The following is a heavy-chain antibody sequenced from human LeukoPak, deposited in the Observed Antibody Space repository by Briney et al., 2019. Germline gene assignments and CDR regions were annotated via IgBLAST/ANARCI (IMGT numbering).Heavy chain of an antibody. CDR2: IYYSGST. Sequence: PSETLSLTCTVSGGSLSSSSYYWGWIRQPPGKGLEWIGSIYYSGSTYYNPSLKSRVTISVDTSKNQFPLKLSSVTAADTAVYYCARQTQSSSLWPWGQGTLVTVSS. CDR3: ARQTQSSSLWP. J-gene: IGHJ5*02. CDR1: GGSLSSSSYY. V-gene: IGHV4-39*01. D-gene: IGHD6-13*01.